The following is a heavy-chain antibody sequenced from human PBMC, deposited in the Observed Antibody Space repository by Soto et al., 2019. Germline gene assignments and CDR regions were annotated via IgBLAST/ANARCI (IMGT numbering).Heavy chain of an antibody. V-gene: IGHV3-23*01. D-gene: IGHD2-21*02. J-gene: IGHJ3*02. CDR2: ISGGGGST. CDR3: AKGFIGGVTVLRRDYAFET. CDR1: GFTFGNYG. Sequence: EVQLLESGGGLVQPGGSLRLSCAASGFTFGNYGMNWVRQAPGKGLEWVSGISGGGGSTYYADYVEGRFTISRDPSKTSGCMEMTCLIAADSAVYFCAKGFIGGVTVLRRDYAFETWGPGTLCTVS.